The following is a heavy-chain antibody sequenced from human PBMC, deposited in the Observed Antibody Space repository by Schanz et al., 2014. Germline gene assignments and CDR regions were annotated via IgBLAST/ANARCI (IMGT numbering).Heavy chain of an antibody. CDR3: AKELNRRGGQTNFYYYYGMDV. J-gene: IGHJ6*02. Sequence: QVQLVESGGGVVQPGRSLRLSCAASGFNFSNYDIHWVRQAPGKGLEWVALIYYNGTNKYYADSVKGRFTISRDNSQNSRDMQMNTLRTEATAVYYCAKELNRRGGQTNFYYYYGMDVWGQGTTVTVSS. D-gene: IGHD5-12*01. CDR1: GFNFSNYD. V-gene: IGHV3-30*18. CDR2: IYYNGTNK.